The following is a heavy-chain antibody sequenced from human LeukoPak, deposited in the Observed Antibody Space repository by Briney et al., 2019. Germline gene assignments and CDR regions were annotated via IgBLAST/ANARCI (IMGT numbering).Heavy chain of an antibody. CDR1: GYSFTTYW. CDR2: IYLGDSDT. V-gene: IGHV5-51*01. Sequence: GESLKISCIVSGYSFTTYWIGWVRQMPGKGLEWMGIIYLGDSDTRYSPSFQGQVTISADKSISTAYLQWSSLKASDTAIYYCAKRADSSGDYYLDYWGQGTLATVSS. D-gene: IGHD3-22*01. J-gene: IGHJ4*02. CDR3: AKRADSSGDYYLDY.